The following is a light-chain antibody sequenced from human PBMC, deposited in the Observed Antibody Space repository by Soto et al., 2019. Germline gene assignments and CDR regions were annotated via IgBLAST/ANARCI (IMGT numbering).Light chain of an antibody. CDR3: LQHKNYPWT. CDR1: QGIGNE. CDR2: DAS. Sequence: DIQMTQSPSSLSASVGDRVTITCRASQGIGNELGWYQQKPGKAPKRLIYDASSLQGGVPSRFSGSGSGTEFTLTISSLQPEDFVTYYCLQHKNYPWTFGQGTKVEIK. J-gene: IGKJ1*01. V-gene: IGKV1-17*01.